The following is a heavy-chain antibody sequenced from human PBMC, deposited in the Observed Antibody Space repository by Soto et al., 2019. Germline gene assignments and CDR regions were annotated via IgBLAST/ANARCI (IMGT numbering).Heavy chain of an antibody. CDR3: ARVGIYGNVYYGKVV. D-gene: IGHD3-10*01. J-gene: IGHJ6*02. CDR1: GYTFTSYD. Sequence: ASVKVSCKASGYTFTSYDINWVRQATGQGLEWMGWMNPNSGNTGYAQKFQGRVTMTRNTSISTAYMELSSLRSEDTAVYYCARVGIYGNVYYGKVVLSQGVTVTGSS. V-gene: IGHV1-8*01. CDR2: MNPNSGNT.